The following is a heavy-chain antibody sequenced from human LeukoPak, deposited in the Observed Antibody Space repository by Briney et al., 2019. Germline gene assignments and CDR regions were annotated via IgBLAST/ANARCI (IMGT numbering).Heavy chain of an antibody. J-gene: IGHJ5*02. V-gene: IGHV1-2*02. Sequence: ASVKVSCKASGYTFTGYYMHWVRQAPGQGLEWMGWINPNSGGTNYAQKFQGRVTMTRDTSISTAYMELSRLRSDDTAVYYCARELGSGSFVWFDPWGQGTLVTASS. CDR1: GYTFTGYY. CDR3: ARELGSGSFVWFDP. CDR2: INPNSGGT. D-gene: IGHD3-10*01.